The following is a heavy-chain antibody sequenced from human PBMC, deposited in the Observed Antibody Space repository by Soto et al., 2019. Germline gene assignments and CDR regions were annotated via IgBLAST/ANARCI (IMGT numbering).Heavy chain of an antibody. V-gene: IGHV3-73*02. CDR3: TSVTARVYYGLDV. CDR2: IRSKANSYAT. CDR1: GFTFSGSA. Sequence: EVQLVESGGGLVQPGGSLKLSCAASGFTFSGSAMHWVRQASGKGLEWVGRIRSKANSYATAYAASVKGRFTISRDDSKNTAYLQMNSLKTEDTAVYYCTSVTARVYYGLDVWGQGTTVTVSS. D-gene: IGHD5-18*01. J-gene: IGHJ6*02.